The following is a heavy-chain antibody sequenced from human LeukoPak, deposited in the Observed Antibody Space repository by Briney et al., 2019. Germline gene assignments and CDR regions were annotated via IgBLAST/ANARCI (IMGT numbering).Heavy chain of an antibody. CDR3: TRVLEGSSGQHWYIDV. Sequence: NPSETLSLTCAVYGGSFSGYYWCWIRQPPGKGLEWIGEINHSGSTNYNPSLKSRVTISVDTSKNQFSLRLSSVTAADTAVYYCTRVLEGSSGQHWYIDVWGRGTLVTVSS. V-gene: IGHV4-34*01. D-gene: IGHD6-19*01. CDR2: INHSGST. J-gene: IGHJ2*01. CDR1: GGSFSGYY.